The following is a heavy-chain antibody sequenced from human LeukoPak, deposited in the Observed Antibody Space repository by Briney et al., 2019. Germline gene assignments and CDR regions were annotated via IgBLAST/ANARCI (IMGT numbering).Heavy chain of an antibody. CDR2: IYYSGST. D-gene: IGHD6-19*01. CDR1: GGSISSSSYY. Sequence: PSETLSLTCTVSGGSISSSSYYWSWIRQPPGKGLEWIGYIYYSGSTNYNPSLKSRVTISVDTSKNQFSLKLSSVTAADTAVYYCARANSSGWFLGNPVGWAFDIWGQGTMVTVSS. V-gene: IGHV4-61*01. CDR3: ARANSSGWFLGNPVGWAFDI. J-gene: IGHJ3*02.